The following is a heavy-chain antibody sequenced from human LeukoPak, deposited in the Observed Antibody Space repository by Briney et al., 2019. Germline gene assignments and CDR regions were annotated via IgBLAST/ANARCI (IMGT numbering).Heavy chain of an antibody. D-gene: IGHD3-3*01. CDR1: GGSISSYY. Sequence: SETLSLTCTVSGGSISSYYWSWIRQPPGKGLEWIGEINHSGSTNYNPSLKSRVTISVDTSKNQFSLKLSSVTAADTAVYYCARVTVLRFLEWLLHDAFDIWGQGTMVTVSS. CDR2: INHSGST. J-gene: IGHJ3*02. V-gene: IGHV4-34*01. CDR3: ARVTVLRFLEWLLHDAFDI.